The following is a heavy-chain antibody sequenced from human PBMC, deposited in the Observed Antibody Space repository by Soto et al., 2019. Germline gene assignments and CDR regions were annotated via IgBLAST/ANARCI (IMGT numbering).Heavy chain of an antibody. CDR2: IYYSGST. J-gene: IGHJ6*03. D-gene: IGHD4-17*01. CDR3: ASQYTNGDYGYYYYMDV. Sequence: SETLSLTCTVSGGSISSGDYYWSWIRQPPGKGLEWIGYIYYSGSTYYNPSLKSRVTISVDTSKNQFSLKLSSVTAADTAVYYCASQYTNGDYGYYYYMDVWGKGTTVTVSS. CDR1: GGSISSGDYY. V-gene: IGHV4-30-4*01.